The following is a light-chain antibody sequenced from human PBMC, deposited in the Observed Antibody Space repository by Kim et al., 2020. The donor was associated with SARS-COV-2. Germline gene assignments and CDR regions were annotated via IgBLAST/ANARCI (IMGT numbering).Light chain of an antibody. V-gene: IGKV1-5*03. CDR2: RAS. J-gene: IGKJ2*01. CDR1: QSVSTW. Sequence: DIQMTQSHSTLSASMGDRVTITCRATQSVSTWLAWYQKKPGKASNLLISRASRLENGVPSRFSGSGFGTEFTLTISNLQPDDFATYYYKQYNTFSYNSGQGTKLEI. CDR3: KQYNTFSYN.